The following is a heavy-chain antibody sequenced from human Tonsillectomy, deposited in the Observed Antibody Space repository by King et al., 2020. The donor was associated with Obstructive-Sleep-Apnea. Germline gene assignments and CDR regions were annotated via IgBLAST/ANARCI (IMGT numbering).Heavy chain of an antibody. CDR3: VKDGITMVRGVIITFNFDY. Sequence: EVQLVESGGGLVQPGGSLRLSCSASGFTFSSYAMHWVRQAPGKGLEYVSAISANGGSTYYADAVKGRFNISSDNSKNTLYLQMSRLRAEDTAVYYCVKDGITMVRGVIITFNFDYWGQGTLFTVSS. V-gene: IGHV3-64D*09. CDR2: ISANGGST. D-gene: IGHD3-10*01. J-gene: IGHJ4*02. CDR1: GFTFSSYA.